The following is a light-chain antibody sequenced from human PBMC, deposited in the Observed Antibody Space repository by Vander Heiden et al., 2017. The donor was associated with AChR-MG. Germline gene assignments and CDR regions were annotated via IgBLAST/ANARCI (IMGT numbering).Light chain of an antibody. CDR3: QQSYNTPRT. CDR1: QGISSY. V-gene: IGKV1-39*01. J-gene: IGKJ2*01. CDR2: AAS. Sequence: DIQMTQSPSSLSASIGDRVTITCRASQGISSYLNWYQQKPGKAPKLLIYAASSLQSGVPSRFSGSGSGTDFTLIISSLQPEDFATYYCQQSYNTPRTFGQGTKLEIK.